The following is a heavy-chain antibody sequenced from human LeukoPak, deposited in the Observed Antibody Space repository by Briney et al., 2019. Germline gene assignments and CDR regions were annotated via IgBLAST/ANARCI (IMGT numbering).Heavy chain of an antibody. CDR1: GGSFSGYY. J-gene: IGHJ3*02. D-gene: IGHD3-22*01. CDR3: ARGRFFYYDSSGYYRHHAFDI. CDR2: INHSGST. V-gene: IGHV4-34*01. Sequence: SETLSLTCAVYGGSFSGYYWSWIRQPPGKGLEWIGEINHSGSTNYNPSLKSRVTISVDTSKSQFSLKLSSVTAADTAVYYCARGRFFYYDSSGYYRHHAFDIWGQGTMVTVSS.